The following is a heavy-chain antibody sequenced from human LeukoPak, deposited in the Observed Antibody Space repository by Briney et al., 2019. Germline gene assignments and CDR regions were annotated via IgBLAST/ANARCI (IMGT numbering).Heavy chain of an antibody. J-gene: IGHJ4*02. Sequence: SQTLSLTCAISGDSVSSNSAAWNWIRQSPSRGLEWLGRTYYRSKWYNDYAVSVKSRITINPDTPKNQFSLQLNSVTPEDTAVYYCARAPAVAGSLSNFDYWGQGTLVTVSS. D-gene: IGHD6-19*01. V-gene: IGHV6-1*01. CDR1: GDSVSSNSAA. CDR3: ARAPAVAGSLSNFDY. CDR2: TYYRSKWYN.